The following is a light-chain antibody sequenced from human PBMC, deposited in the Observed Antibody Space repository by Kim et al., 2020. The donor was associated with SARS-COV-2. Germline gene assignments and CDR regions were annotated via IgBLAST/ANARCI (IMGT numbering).Light chain of an antibody. J-gene: IGLJ3*02. CDR3: NSRDSSGNHWV. Sequence: ALGQTVRITCQGDSLRRYYASWYQQKPGQAPLLVIYGKNNRPSGIPDRFSGSSSGNTASLTITGAQAEDEADYYCNSRDSSGNHWVFGGGTKVTVL. CDR1: SLRRYY. V-gene: IGLV3-19*01. CDR2: GKN.